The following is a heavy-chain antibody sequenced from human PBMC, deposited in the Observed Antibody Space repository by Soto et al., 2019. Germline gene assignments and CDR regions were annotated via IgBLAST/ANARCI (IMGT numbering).Heavy chain of an antibody. D-gene: IGHD3-3*01. Sequence: ASVKVTCKASGNTLTIYAMHCLRQNTGQRLEWMGWISAYNGNTNYAQKLQGRVTMTTDTSTSTAYMELRSLRSDDTAVYYCARDLDYDFWSGYYAYYYYMDVWGKGTTVTVSS. CDR1: GNTLTIYA. CDR2: ISAYNGNT. CDR3: ARDLDYDFWSGYYAYYYYMDV. J-gene: IGHJ6*03. V-gene: IGHV1-18*01.